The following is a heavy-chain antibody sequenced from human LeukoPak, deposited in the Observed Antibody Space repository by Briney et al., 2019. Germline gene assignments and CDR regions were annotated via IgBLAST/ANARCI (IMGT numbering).Heavy chain of an antibody. V-gene: IGHV3-30*02. Sequence: GGSLRLSCAAPGFTFRNYGMNWVRQAPGKGLEWVAFIRYDGSNKYYADSVKGRFTISRDNSKNTLYLQMNSLRAEDTAVYYCAKESTSSGYYRDYFDYWGQGTLVTVSS. D-gene: IGHD3-22*01. CDR1: GFTFRNYG. CDR3: AKESTSSGYYRDYFDY. CDR2: IRYDGSNK. J-gene: IGHJ4*02.